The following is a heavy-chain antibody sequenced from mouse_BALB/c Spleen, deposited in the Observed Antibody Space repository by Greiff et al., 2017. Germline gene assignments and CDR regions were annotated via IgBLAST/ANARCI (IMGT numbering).Heavy chain of an antibody. V-gene: IGHV3-2*02. CDR3: ARDGYYYFDY. D-gene: IGHD2-3*01. J-gene: IGHJ2*01. CDR2: ISYSGST. Sequence: EVQLQQSGPGLVKPSQSLSLTCTVTGYSITSDYAWNWIRQFPGNKLEWMGYISYSGSTSYNPSLKSRISITRDTSKNQFFLQLNSVTTEDTATYYCARDGYYYFDYWGQGTTLTVSS. CDR1: GYSITSDYA.